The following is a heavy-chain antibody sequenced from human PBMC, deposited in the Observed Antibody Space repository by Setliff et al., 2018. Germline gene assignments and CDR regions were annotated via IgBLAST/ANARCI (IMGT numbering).Heavy chain of an antibody. J-gene: IGHJ3*02. CDR2: IYTSGST. CDR1: GGSIINYY. V-gene: IGHV4-4*07. CDR3: ARKGISALSGAFDM. Sequence: SETLSLTCTVSGGSIINYYWSWIRQPAGKGLEWIGRIYTSGSTNYNPSLKSRVTMSVDTSKNQFSLKLSSVTAADTAVYYCARKGISALSGAFDMWGQGTMVTVSS. D-gene: IGHD1-26*01.